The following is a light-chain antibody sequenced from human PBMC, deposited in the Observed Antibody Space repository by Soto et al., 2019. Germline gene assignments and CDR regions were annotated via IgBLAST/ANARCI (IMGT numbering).Light chain of an antibody. CDR1: QSISSSY. CDR3: QQFGSLVT. Sequence: EIVLTQSPDTLSLSPGERATLSCRASQSISSSYLAWYQQKPGQAPRLLIYGAFSRATGIPDRFSGSGSGTDFTLTISRLEPEDFAVYFCQQFGSLVTFGGGTKVEIK. V-gene: IGKV3-20*01. J-gene: IGKJ4*01. CDR2: GAF.